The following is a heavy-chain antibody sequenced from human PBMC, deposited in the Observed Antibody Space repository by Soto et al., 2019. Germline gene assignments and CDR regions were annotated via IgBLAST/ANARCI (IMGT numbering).Heavy chain of an antibody. V-gene: IGHV1-46*01. CDR1: GYSFTSYY. CDR2: INPSGGST. D-gene: IGHD6-19*01. Sequence: QVQLVQSGAEVKKPGASVKVSCKASGYSFTSYYMHWVRQAPGQGLEWMGIINPSGGSTRYAQKFQDRVTITSDTSTSTLYMEMSSLRSEDTAVYYCARDVGGVAGTKDAFDIWGQGTMVTGSS. CDR3: ARDVGGVAGTKDAFDI. J-gene: IGHJ3*02.